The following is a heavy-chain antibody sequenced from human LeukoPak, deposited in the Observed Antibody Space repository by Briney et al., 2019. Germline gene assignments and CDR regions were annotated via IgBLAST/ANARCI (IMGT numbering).Heavy chain of an antibody. D-gene: IGHD2-2*01. CDR3: ARADCSGSTCYLRRSWFDP. J-gene: IGHJ5*02. CDR2: ISTSSRYI. Sequence: GGSLRLSCAASGFTFSNAWMSWVRQAPGKGLEWVSSISTSSRYIYYRDSVKGRFTISRDDAKNSLYLQMNSLRVEDTAVYYCARADCSGSTCYLRRSWFDPWGQGTLVTVSS. V-gene: IGHV3-21*01. CDR1: GFTFSNAW.